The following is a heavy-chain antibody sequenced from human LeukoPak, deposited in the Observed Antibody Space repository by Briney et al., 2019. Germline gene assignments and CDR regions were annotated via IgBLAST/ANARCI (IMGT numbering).Heavy chain of an antibody. Sequence: GGSLRLSCAASGFTFSSYAMSWVRQAPGEGLEWVSAISGSGGSTYYADSVKGRFTISRDNSKNTLYLQMNSLRAGDTAVYYCAKDDGFSFDLWGRGTLVTASS. CDR3: AKDDGFSFDL. D-gene: IGHD3-10*01. J-gene: IGHJ2*01. CDR2: ISGSGGST. CDR1: GFTFSSYA. V-gene: IGHV3-23*01.